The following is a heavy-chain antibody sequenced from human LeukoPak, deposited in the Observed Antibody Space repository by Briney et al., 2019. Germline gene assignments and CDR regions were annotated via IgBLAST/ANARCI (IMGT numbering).Heavy chain of an antibody. CDR2: INPNSGGT. CDR1: GYTFTGYY. Sequence: EASVKVSCKASGYTFTGYYMHWVRQAHGQGLEWMGWINPNSGGTNYAQKFQGRVTMTRDTSISTAYMELNRLRSDDTAVYYCASRKKNCGGDCLPFGYWGQGTLVSVSS. J-gene: IGHJ4*02. D-gene: IGHD2-21*02. V-gene: IGHV1-2*02. CDR3: ASRKKNCGGDCLPFGY.